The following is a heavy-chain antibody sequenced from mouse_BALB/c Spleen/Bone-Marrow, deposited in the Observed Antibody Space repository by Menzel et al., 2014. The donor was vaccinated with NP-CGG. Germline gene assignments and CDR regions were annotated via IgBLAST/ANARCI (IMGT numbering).Heavy chain of an antibody. CDR1: GFSLTSYG. V-gene: IGHV2-9*02. J-gene: IGHJ1*01. Sequence: VQLQQSGPGLVAPSQSLSITCTVSGFSLTSYGVHWVRQPPGEGLEWLGVIWAGGSTNYNSALMSRLNISKDNSKSQVFLKMNSLQTDDTAMYYCARTLRWYFDVWGAGTAVTVSS. CDR3: ARTLRWYFDV. CDR2: IWAGGST.